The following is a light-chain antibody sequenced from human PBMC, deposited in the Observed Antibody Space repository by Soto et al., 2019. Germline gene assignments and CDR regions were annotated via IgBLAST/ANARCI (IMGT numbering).Light chain of an antibody. Sequence: EVVMTQSPATLSLSPGERATLSCRASQSVSSSLAWYQQKPGKAPRLLIYGASTRAAGIPDRFSGSGSETEFTPTISSLQADDFAIYFCQQYNNWWTFGQGTKVEIK. V-gene: IGKV3-15*01. CDR2: GAS. J-gene: IGKJ1*01. CDR1: QSVSSS. CDR3: QQYNNWWT.